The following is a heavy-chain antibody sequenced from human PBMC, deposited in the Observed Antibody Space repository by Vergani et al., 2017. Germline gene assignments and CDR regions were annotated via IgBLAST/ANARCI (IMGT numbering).Heavy chain of an antibody. CDR2: INSDGSST. Sequence: EVQLVESGGGLVQPGGSLRLSCAASGFTFSSYWMHWVRQAPGKGLVWVSRINSDGSSTSYADSVKGRFTISRDNAKTTLYLQMNSLRAEDTAVYYCARDDSNHNGFDPWGQGTLVTVSS. CDR1: GFTFSSYW. J-gene: IGHJ5*02. D-gene: IGHD4-11*01. V-gene: IGHV3-74*01. CDR3: ARDDSNHNGFDP.